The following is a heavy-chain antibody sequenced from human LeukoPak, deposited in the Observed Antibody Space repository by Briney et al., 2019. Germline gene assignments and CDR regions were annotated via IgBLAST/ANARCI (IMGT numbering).Heavy chain of an antibody. D-gene: IGHD3-10*01. V-gene: IGHV4-39*07. CDR2: IYYSGST. J-gene: IGHJ5*02. CDR3: AREDVVRGASISFDP. CDR1: GGSISSSSYY. Sequence: SETLSLTCTVSGGSISSSSYYWGWIRQPPGKGLEWIGSIYYSGSTYYNPSLKSRVTISVDTSKNQFSLKLSSVTAADTAVYYCAREDVVRGASISFDPWGQGTLVTVSS.